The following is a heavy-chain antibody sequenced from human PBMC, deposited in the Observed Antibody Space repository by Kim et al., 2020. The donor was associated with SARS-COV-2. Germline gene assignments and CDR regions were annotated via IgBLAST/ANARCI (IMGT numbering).Heavy chain of an antibody. V-gene: IGHV1-18*01. CDR3: ARSLSSDYDYVWGS. CDR1: GYTFTSYG. Sequence: SVKVSCKASGYTFTSYGISWVRQAPGQGLEWMGWISAYNGNTNYAQKLQGRVTMTTDTSTSTAYMELRSLRSDDTAVYYCARSLSSDYDYVWGSWGQGTLVTVSS. D-gene: IGHD3-16*01. CDR2: ISAYNGNT. J-gene: IGHJ4*02.